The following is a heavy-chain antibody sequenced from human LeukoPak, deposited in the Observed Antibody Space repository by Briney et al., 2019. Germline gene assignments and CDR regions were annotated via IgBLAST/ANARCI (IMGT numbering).Heavy chain of an antibody. Sequence: SETLSLTCTVSGGSISSYYWSWIRQPPGKGLEWIGYSYYSGSTNYNPSLKSRVTISVDTSKNQFSLKLSSVTAADTAVYYCARHEGRVYYYGSSGHDAFDIWGQGTMVTVSS. CDR1: GGSISSYY. CDR3: ARHEGRVYYYGSSGHDAFDI. CDR2: SYYSGST. J-gene: IGHJ3*02. D-gene: IGHD3-22*01. V-gene: IGHV4-59*08.